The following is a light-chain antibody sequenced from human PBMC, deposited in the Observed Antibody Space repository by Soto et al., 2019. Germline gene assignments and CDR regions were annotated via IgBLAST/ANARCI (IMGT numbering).Light chain of an antibody. Sequence: EIVLTQSPGTLSLFPGERATLSCRASQSVPSSCLAWYQLKLGQAPRLLIYGASSRATGIPDRFSGSGSGTDFTLTISRLEPEDFAVYYCQQYGSSPRAFGQGTKVDIK. CDR2: GAS. J-gene: IGKJ1*01. CDR3: QQYGSSPRA. CDR1: QSVPSSC. V-gene: IGKV3-20*01.